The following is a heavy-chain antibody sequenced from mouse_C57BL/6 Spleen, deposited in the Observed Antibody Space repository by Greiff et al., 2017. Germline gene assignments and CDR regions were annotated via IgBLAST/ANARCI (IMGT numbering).Heavy chain of an antibody. J-gene: IGHJ3*01. CDR2: IHPSDSAT. Sequence: QVQLQQPGAELVKPGASVKVSCKASGYTFTSYWMHWVKQRPGQGLEWIGMIHPSDSATNYNQKFKGKATLTVDKSSSTAYMQLSSLTSEDSAVYYCARIRDGSYYVRFAYWCQGTLVTVSA. V-gene: IGHV1-74*01. CDR3: ARIRDGSYYVRFAY. CDR1: GYTFTSYW. D-gene: IGHD2-12*01.